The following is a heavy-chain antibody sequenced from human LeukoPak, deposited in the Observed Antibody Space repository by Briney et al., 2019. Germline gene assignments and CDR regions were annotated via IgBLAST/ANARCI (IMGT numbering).Heavy chain of an antibody. Sequence: GGSLRLSCAASGFTFSSYSMNWVRQAPGKGLEWVSSISSSSSSYIYYADSVKGRFTISRDNAKNSLYLQMNSLRAEDTAVYYCARAQARGYSGYDPQAYYFDYWGQGTLDTVSS. CDR1: GFTFSSYS. V-gene: IGHV3-21*01. D-gene: IGHD5-12*01. CDR3: ARAQARGYSGYDPQAYYFDY. J-gene: IGHJ4*02. CDR2: ISSSSSSYI.